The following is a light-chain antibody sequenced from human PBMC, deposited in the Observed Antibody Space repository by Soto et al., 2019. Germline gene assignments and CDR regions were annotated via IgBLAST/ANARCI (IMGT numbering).Light chain of an antibody. CDR1: QRLSGNY. J-gene: IGKJ1*01. CDR2: RAS. V-gene: IGKV3-20*01. CDR3: QHYGASPLT. Sequence: VLTQSPGTLSLSPGERATLSCRASQRLSGNYLAWYQQKPGQAPRVLIYRASIRATGISGRFSGSGSWTDFTLNIIRLETEDLAVYYCQHYGASPLTFGKGTNVDIK.